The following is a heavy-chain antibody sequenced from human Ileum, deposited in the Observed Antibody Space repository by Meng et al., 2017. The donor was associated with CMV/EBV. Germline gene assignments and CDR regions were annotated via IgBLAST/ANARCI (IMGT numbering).Heavy chain of an antibody. Sequence: QVQLQQWGAGLLKPSETLSLTCAVFGGSFTDYYWTWCRQSPGKGLEWIGENTHSGRAYYSSSLTGRATISVDMSKYQFSLKLPSVTAADTAIYYCARGLASGWPDYWGQGTLVTVSS. CDR2: NTHSGRA. CDR3: ARGLASGWPDY. CDR1: GGSFTDYY. D-gene: IGHD3-10*01. V-gene: IGHV4-34*01. J-gene: IGHJ4*02.